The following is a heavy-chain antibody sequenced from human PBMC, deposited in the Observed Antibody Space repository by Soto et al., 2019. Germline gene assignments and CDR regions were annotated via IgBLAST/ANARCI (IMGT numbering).Heavy chain of an antibody. CDR3: ARYCSPTSCTIRYGMDV. CDR1: GFTFSTYA. Sequence: EVQLLESGGGLVQPGGSLRLSCVASGFTFSTYAMSWVRQAPREGLKWVSTISGSGGTTYYADSVKGRFTISRDNSKNTLYLQVNSLRAEDSAKYYWARYCSPTSCTIRYGMDVWGQGTTVTVSS. D-gene: IGHD2-15*01. V-gene: IGHV3-23*01. J-gene: IGHJ6*02. CDR2: ISGSGGTT.